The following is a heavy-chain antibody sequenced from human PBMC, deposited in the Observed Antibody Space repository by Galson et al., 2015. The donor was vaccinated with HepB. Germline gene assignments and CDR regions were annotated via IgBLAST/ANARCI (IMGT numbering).Heavy chain of an antibody. V-gene: IGHV1-8*01. CDR2: MNPNSGNT. CDR3: ARGPYDSSGYFYYYYYGMDV. J-gene: IGHJ6*02. Sequence: SVKVSCKASGYTFTSYDINWVRQATGQGLEWVGWMNPNSGNTGYAQRFQGRVTMTRNSSISTAYMELSSLRSEDTAVYYCARGPYDSSGYFYYYYYGMDVWGQGTPVTVSS. CDR1: GYTFTSYD. D-gene: IGHD3-22*01.